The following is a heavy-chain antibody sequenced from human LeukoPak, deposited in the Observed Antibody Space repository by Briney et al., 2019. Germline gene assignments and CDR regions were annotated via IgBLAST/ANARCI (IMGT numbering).Heavy chain of an antibody. CDR1: GYTFTSYY. D-gene: IGHD3-22*01. CDR3: ARASQVGSGYYYPWYYGVDV. CDR2: INPSGGST. J-gene: IGHJ6*02. V-gene: IGHV1-46*01. Sequence: ASVTVSCKASGYTFTSYYMHWVRQAPGQGLEWMGIINPSGGSTSYAQKFQGRVTMTRDTSTSTVYMELSSLRSEDTAVYYCARASQVGSGYYYPWYYGVDVWGQGTTVTVSS.